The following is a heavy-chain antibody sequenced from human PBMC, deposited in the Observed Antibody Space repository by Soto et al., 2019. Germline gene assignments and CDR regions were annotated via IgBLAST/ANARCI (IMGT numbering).Heavy chain of an antibody. CDR1: GYTFTSYG. J-gene: IGHJ4*02. CDR3: ARGRYGDY. D-gene: IGHD1-1*01. CDR2: ISPHHGNP. V-gene: IGHV1-18*01. Sequence: QVHLVQSGAEVKKPGASVKVSCKASGYTFTSYGITWVRQAPGQGLELMGWISPHHGNPDYAQKLQGRVIVTRDTSTSTAYMELRSRRSDDTAVYYCARGRYGDYWGQGALVTVSS.